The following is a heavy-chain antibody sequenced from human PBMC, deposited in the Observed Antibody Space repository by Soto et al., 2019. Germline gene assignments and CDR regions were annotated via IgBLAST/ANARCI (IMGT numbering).Heavy chain of an antibody. Sequence: QITLRESGPTRVRPTQTLSLTCTFSGFSLHTSGVGVGWIRQPPGKALEWLALIYWDDDKRYSPSLKSRLSITKDTSETQVVLTMTNVDPVDTATYYCAYRALYSGSYWDGGYFDYWGQGTLITVSS. D-gene: IGHD1-26*01. CDR2: IYWDDDK. V-gene: IGHV2-5*02. CDR1: GFSLHTSGVG. J-gene: IGHJ4*02. CDR3: AYRALYSGSYWDGGYFDY.